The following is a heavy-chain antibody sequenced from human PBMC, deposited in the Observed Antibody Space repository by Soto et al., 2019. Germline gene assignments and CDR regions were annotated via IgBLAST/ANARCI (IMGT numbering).Heavy chain of an antibody. CDR2: ISAYNGNT. Sequence: ASVKVSCKASGYTFTSYGISWVRQATGQGLEWMGWISAYNGNTNNAQKLQGRVTMTTDTSTSTAYMELRSLRSDDTAVYYCARDLGSSVVVTALLVWASLDVWGQGTTVTVSS. CDR3: ARDLGSSVVVTALLVWASLDV. CDR1: GYTFTSYG. V-gene: IGHV1-18*01. D-gene: IGHD2-21*02. J-gene: IGHJ6*02.